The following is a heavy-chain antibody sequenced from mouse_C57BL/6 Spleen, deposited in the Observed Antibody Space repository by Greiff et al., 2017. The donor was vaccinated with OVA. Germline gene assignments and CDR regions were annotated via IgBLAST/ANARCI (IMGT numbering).Heavy chain of an antibody. J-gene: IGHJ3*01. Sequence: QVQLQQSGPGLVQPSQSLSITCTVSGFSLTSYGVHWVRQSPGKGLEWLGVIWSGGSTDYNAAFISRLSISKDNTKSQVFFKMNSLQAADTAIYYGATPSNWDECSFAYWGQGTLVTVSA. D-gene: IGHD4-1*01. CDR3: ATPSNWDECSFAY. V-gene: IGHV2-2*01. CDR2: IWSGGST. CDR1: GFSLTSYG.